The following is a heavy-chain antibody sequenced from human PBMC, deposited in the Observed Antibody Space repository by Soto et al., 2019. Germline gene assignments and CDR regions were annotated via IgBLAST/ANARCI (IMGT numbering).Heavy chain of an antibody. J-gene: IGHJ3*01. Sequence: QLVQSGAAVKEPGESLKIACKGSGFSFTTYSIAWVRQVRGRGLEWMGIIYPGDSKTTYSPSFQGQVTISADKSISTAYLQWSSLKASDTAMYYCAIDLDHGGNSEASAVCGQGTMVTVSS. CDR3: AIDLDHGGNSEASAV. V-gene: IGHV5-51*03. CDR2: IYPGDSKT. CDR1: GFSFTTYS. D-gene: IGHD2-21*02.